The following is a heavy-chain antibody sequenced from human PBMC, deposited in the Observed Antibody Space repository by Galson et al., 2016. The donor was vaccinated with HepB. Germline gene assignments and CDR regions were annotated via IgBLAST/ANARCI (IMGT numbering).Heavy chain of an antibody. D-gene: IGHD1-7*01. J-gene: IGHJ4*02. CDR2: ISYDGSYK. CDR1: GFTFSRYG. CDR3: ARNPTGNYV. V-gene: IGHV3-30*03. Sequence: SLRLSCAASGFTFSRYGIHWVRQAQGKGLEWVAVISYDGSYKFYADSVRGRFTISRDNSEDTVYLQMNSLRVEDTAVYYCARNPTGNYVGGQGTLVTVSS.